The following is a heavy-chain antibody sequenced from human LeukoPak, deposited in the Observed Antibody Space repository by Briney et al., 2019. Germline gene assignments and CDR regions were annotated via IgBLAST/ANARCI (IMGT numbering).Heavy chain of an antibody. Sequence: SETLSLTCAVNGGFFSNYYWSWIRQPPGKGLDWIGEIKHSGSTNYNPSLKSRVTISVDTSKNQFSLTLSSVTGADTAVYYCARGVTDIVVVPRATKRTRFFDFWGQGIQVTISS. V-gene: IGHV4-34*01. J-gene: IGHJ4*02. D-gene: IGHD2-2*01. CDR2: IKHSGST. CDR1: GGFFSNYY. CDR3: ARGVTDIVVVPRATKRTRFFDF.